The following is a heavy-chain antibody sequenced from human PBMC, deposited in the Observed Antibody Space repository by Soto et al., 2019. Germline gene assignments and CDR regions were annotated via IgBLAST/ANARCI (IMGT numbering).Heavy chain of an antibody. Sequence: QVQLQESGPGLVKPSQTLSLTCTVSGGSISSGGYYWSWIRQHPGKGLEWIGYIYYSGSTYYNPSLKSRVTKSVDTSKNQFSLKLSSVTAADTAVYYCAREGQEGRGYSYGGLYYWGQGTLVTVSS. CDR2: IYYSGST. V-gene: IGHV4-31*03. CDR3: AREGQEGRGYSYGGLYY. CDR1: GGSISSGGYY. J-gene: IGHJ4*02. D-gene: IGHD5-18*01.